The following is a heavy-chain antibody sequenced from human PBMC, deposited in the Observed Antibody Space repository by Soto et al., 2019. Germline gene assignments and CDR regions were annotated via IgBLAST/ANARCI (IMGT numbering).Heavy chain of an antibody. CDR3: ARGRDYDLWSAYPGDFDY. V-gene: IGHV4-34*01. CDR1: GGSFSGYY. Sequence: SETLSLTCAVYGGSFSGYYWTWIRQPPGKGLEWIGEINHSGSTNYIPSLKSRVSISVDMSKNQFSLKLTSVTAADTAVHYCARGRDYDLWSAYPGDFDYWGQGSLVTVSS. CDR2: INHSGST. J-gene: IGHJ4*02. D-gene: IGHD3-3*01.